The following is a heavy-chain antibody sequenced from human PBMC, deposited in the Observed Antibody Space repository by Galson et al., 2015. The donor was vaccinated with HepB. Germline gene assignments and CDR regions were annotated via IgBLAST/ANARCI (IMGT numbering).Heavy chain of an antibody. V-gene: IGHV1-69*04. J-gene: IGHJ6*02. CDR2: IIPILGIA. Sequence: SVKVSCKASGGTFSSYTISWVRQAPGQGLEWMGRIIPILGIANYAQKFQGRVTITADKSTSTAYMELSSLGSEDTAVYYCARDGEMATIYFGMDVWGQGTTVTVSS. D-gene: IGHD5-24*01. CDR1: GGTFSSYT. CDR3: ARDGEMATIYFGMDV.